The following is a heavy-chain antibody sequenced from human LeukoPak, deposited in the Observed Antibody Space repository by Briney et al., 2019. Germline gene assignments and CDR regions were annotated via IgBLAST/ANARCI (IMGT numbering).Heavy chain of an antibody. J-gene: IGHJ1*01. CDR3: ARPLVSITMIVVVITTSPGNEAEYFQH. D-gene: IGHD3-22*01. CDR2: IYPGDSDT. Sequence: GESLKISCKGSGYSFTSYWIDWVRQMPGKGLEWMGIIYPGDSDTRYSPSFQGQVTISADKSISTAYLQWSSLKASDTAMYYCARPLVSITMIVVVITTSPGNEAEYFQHWGQGTPVTVSS. V-gene: IGHV5-51*01. CDR1: GYSFTSYW.